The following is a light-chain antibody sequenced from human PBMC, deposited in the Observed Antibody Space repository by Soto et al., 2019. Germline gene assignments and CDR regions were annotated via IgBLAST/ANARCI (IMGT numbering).Light chain of an antibody. V-gene: IGKV3-20*01. J-gene: IGKJ5*01. CDR2: SAS. CDR1: QSVSSSY. Sequence: SVLTQSPGTLSLSPGERATLSCRASQSVSSSYLVWYQQKTGQAPRLLIYSASTRATGIPDRFSGSVSGTDVTLTISRLEPDDFAVYYCQQFGTSPPAITFGQGTRLELK. CDR3: QQFGTSPPAIT.